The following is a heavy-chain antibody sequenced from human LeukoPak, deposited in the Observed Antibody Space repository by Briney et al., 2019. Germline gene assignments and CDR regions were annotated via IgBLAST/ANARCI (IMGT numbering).Heavy chain of an antibody. CDR2: IIPVFGTS. J-gene: IGHJ4*02. Sequence: GSSVKVSCKASGGTFSSYTISWVRQAPGQGLEWMGGIIPVFGTSNYAQKFQGRVTITTDESTSTVYMELSSLRSEDTAVYYCAREKETSSYYYVLGYWGQGTLVTVSS. V-gene: IGHV1-69*05. CDR1: GGTFSSYT. D-gene: IGHD3-10*02. CDR3: AREKETSSYYYVLGY.